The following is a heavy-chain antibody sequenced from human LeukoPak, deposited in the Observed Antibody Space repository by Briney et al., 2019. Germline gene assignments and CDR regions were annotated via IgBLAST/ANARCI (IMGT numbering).Heavy chain of an antibody. CDR3: TTSGGGWDYFDF. D-gene: IGHD6-19*01. CDR2: IRRKSDGGTT. J-gene: IGHJ4*02. CDR1: GFTFSNAW. Sequence: PGGSLRLSCAASGFTFSNAWMTWVRQVPGKGLEWVGRIRRKSDGGTTDYAAPVKGRFAISRDDSKNMLYLQMNNLKTEDTSVYHCTTSGGGWDYFDFWGQGTLVTVSS. V-gene: IGHV3-15*01.